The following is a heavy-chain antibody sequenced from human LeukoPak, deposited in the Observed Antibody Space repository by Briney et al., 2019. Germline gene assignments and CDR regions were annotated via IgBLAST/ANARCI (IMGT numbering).Heavy chain of an antibody. CDR1: GGSINSYY. V-gene: IGHV4-34*01. D-gene: IGHD5-12*01. CDR3: ASNSPDVDIVATDAFDI. J-gene: IGHJ3*02. CDR2: INHSGST. Sequence: PSETLSLTCTVSGGSINSYYWSWIRQPPGKGLEWIGEINHSGSTNYNPSLKSRVTISVDTSKNQFSLKLSSVTAADTAVYYCASNSPDVDIVATDAFDIWGQGTMVTVSS.